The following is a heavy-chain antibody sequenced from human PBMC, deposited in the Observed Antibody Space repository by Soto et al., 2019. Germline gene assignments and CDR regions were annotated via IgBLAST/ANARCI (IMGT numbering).Heavy chain of an antibody. D-gene: IGHD3-10*01. J-gene: IGHJ6*02. V-gene: IGHV3-30*04. CDR2: LSDDGSNK. CDR3: AREDGGFGGILHGMDV. Sequence: QVRLVESGGGVVQPGRSLRLSCAASGFSFSSYGMHWFRQAQGKGLEWVAVLSDDGSNKYYADSVKGRFTISRDNSKNTLYLQMSSLGADDTAVYYCAREDGGFGGILHGMDVWGQGTTVTVSS. CDR1: GFSFSSYG.